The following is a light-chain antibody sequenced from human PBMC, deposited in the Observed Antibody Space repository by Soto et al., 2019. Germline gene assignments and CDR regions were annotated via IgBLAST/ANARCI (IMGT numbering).Light chain of an antibody. Sequence: DIQMTQSPSTLSASVGDRVTITCRASQSISNWLAWYQQKPGKAPNFLIYDASNLESGVPSRFSGSGSGTEFTLTISSLQPDDFATYYCQQYSTYPLTFGQGTKLEIK. CDR3: QQYSTYPLT. V-gene: IGKV1-5*01. CDR2: DAS. CDR1: QSISNW. J-gene: IGKJ2*01.